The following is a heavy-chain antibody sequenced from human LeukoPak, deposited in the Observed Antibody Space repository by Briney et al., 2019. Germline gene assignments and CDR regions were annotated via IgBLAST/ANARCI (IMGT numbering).Heavy chain of an antibody. J-gene: IGHJ4*02. CDR2: MNPNSGNT. CDR1: GYTFTSYD. V-gene: IGHV1-8*03. Sequence: ASVKVSCKASGYTFTSYDINWVRQATGQGLEWMGWMNPNSGNTGYAQKFQGRVTFTRNTSISTAYMDLSSLRSEDTAVYYCARAIPPPHCTTITCFKPFDYWGQGTLVTVSS. CDR3: ARAIPPPHCTTITCFKPFDY. D-gene: IGHD2-2*01.